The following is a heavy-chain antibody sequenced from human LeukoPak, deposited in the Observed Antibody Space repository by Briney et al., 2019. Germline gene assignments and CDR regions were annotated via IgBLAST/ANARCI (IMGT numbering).Heavy chain of an antibody. J-gene: IGHJ3*02. D-gene: IGHD3-22*01. Sequence: TSETLSHTCPVSGDPISSGGHYWSWIRQHPGKGLEWIAYISYSGSTYYNPSLKSRIIISVDTSKNRFSLKLSSVTAADTAVYFCARGAFNYYDTIVYSNDAFDIWGQGTMVTVSS. CDR2: ISYSGST. CDR1: GDPISSGGHY. V-gene: IGHV4-31*03. CDR3: ARGAFNYYDTIVYSNDAFDI.